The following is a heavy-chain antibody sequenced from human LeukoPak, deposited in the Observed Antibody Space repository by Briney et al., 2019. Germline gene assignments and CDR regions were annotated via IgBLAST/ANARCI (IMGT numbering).Heavy chain of an antibody. CDR3: ATSRSSGPYSFDY. J-gene: IGHJ4*02. D-gene: IGHD6-19*01. V-gene: IGHV3-21*01. CDR2: IVGSSST. Sequence: GGSLRLSCAASGFTFSNFAMTWVRQAPGKGLEWVSSIVGSSSTYYADSLKGRFTISRDNAKNSLYLQMNSLRAEDTAVYYCATSRSSGPYSFDYWGQGTLVTVSS. CDR1: GFTFSNFA.